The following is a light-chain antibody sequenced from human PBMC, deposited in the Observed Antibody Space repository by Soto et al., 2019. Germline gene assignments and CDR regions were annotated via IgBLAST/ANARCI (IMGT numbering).Light chain of an antibody. V-gene: IGLV1-40*01. CDR1: SSNIGAGYD. CDR2: GNS. J-gene: IGLJ2*01. CDR3: QSYDSSVSGVV. Sequence: QSVLTQPPSVSGAPGQRVTISCTGSSSNIGAGYDVHWYQQLPGTAPKLLIYGNSNRPSGVPDRFSCSKSGTSASLAITGLQAEDEADYYCQSYDSSVSGVVFGGGTKLTVL.